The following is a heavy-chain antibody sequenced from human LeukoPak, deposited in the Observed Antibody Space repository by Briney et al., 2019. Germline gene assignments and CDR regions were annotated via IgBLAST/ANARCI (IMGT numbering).Heavy chain of an antibody. V-gene: IGHV1-69*04. J-gene: IGHJ5*02. Sequence: SVKVSCKASGGTFSSYAISWVRQAPGQGLEWMGRIIPILGIANYAQKFQGRVTITADKSTSTAYMELSSLRSEDTVVCYCARQIAAAKYNWFDPWGQGTLVTVSS. D-gene: IGHD6-13*01. CDR3: ARQIAAAKYNWFDP. CDR1: GGTFSSYA. CDR2: IIPILGIA.